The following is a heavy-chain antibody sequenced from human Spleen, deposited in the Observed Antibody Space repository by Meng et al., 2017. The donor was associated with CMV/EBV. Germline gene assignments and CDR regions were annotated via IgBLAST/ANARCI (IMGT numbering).Heavy chain of an antibody. V-gene: IGHV3-74*01. CDR1: GFTFSNHW. CDR2: IKSDGSIT. CDR3: TREFLPSDYGDYPDY. Sequence: GGSLRLSCAASGFTFSNHWMHWVRQAPGKGLVWVSRIKSDGSITRYADSVKGRFTISRDNSKNTLYLQVNSLRADDTAVYYCTREFLPSDYGDYPDYWGLGTLVTVSS. J-gene: IGHJ4*02. D-gene: IGHD4-17*01.